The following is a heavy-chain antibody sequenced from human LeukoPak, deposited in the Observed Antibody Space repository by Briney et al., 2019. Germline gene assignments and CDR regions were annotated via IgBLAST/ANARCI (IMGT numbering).Heavy chain of an antibody. CDR3: ARGIQLWDSYNWFDP. CDR2: IYHSGST. CDR1: GGSISSSNW. V-gene: IGHV4-4*02. D-gene: IGHD5-18*01. J-gene: IGHJ5*02. Sequence: PSQTLSLTCAVSGGSISSSNWWSWVRQPPGKGLEWIGEIYHSGSTNYNPSLKGRVTISVDKSKNQLSLKLSSVTAADTAVYYCARGIQLWDSYNWFDPWGQGTLVTVSS.